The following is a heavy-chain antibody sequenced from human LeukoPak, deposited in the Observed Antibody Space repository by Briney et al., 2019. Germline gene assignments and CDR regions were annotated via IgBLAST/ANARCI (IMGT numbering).Heavy chain of an antibody. Sequence: SETLSLTCTVSGGSISSSSYYWGWIRQPPGKGLEWIGSIYYSGSTYYNPSLKSRVTISIDTSKNQFSLKLSSVTAADTAVYYCARHFISASQYFFDYWGQGTLVTVSS. CDR1: GGSISSSSYY. CDR3: ARHFISASQYFFDY. J-gene: IGHJ4*02. CDR2: IYYSGST. V-gene: IGHV4-39*01.